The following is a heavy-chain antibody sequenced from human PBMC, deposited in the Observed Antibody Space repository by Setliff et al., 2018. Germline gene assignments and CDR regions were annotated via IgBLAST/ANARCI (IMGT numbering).Heavy chain of an antibody. CDR2: LYTSGST. D-gene: IGHD5-18*01. V-gene: IGHV4-61*09. J-gene: IGHJ5*02. CDR1: GGSISSGSYY. Sequence: SETLSLTCTVSGGSISSGSYYWSWIRQPAGKGLEWIGHLYTSGSTNYNPSLKSRVTISVDTSKKQLSLKLSSVTAADTAVYYCARGLGVWLMGWFDPWGQGTLVTVSS. CDR3: ARGLGVWLMGWFDP.